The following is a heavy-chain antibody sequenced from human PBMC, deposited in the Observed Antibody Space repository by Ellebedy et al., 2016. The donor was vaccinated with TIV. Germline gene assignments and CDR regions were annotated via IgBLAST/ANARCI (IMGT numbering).Heavy chain of an antibody. CDR1: GGTFSTYA. V-gene: IGHV1-69*13. Sequence: AASVKVSCKASGGTFSTYAISWVRQAPGQGLEWLGGTIPMFGTANFAQRFQGRVTITADESRSTAYMELSSLRSEDTAVYYRAGDRAPIGRNWYFDLWGRGTLVTVSS. CDR2: TIPMFGTA. CDR3: AGDRAPIGRNWYFDL. J-gene: IGHJ2*01. D-gene: IGHD5-24*01.